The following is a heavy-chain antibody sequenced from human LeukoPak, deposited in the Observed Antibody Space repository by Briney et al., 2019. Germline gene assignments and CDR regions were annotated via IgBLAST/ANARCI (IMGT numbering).Heavy chain of an antibody. CDR3: ARDFNLPGSYYYMDV. Sequence: GASVKVSCKASGYTFTGYYMHWVRQAPGRGLEWMGWINPNSGGVNYAQKFQGRVTMTRDTSITTAYMELSRLRSDDTAFYYCARDFNLPGSYYYMDVWGQGTTVTVSS. J-gene: IGHJ6*02. D-gene: IGHD1-14*01. CDR2: INPNSGGV. CDR1: GYTFTGYY. V-gene: IGHV1-2*02.